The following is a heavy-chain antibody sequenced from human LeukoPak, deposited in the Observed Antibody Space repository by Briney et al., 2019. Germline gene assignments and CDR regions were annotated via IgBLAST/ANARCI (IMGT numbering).Heavy chain of an antibody. J-gene: IGHJ4*02. CDR3: AKLGDSGSYYIYFDY. D-gene: IGHD1-26*01. Sequence: PGGSLRLSCAASGFTFSSYAMSWVRQAPGKGLEWVSAISGSGGSTYYADSVKGRFTISRDNSKNTLYLQMNSLRAEDTAVYYCAKLGDSGSYYIYFDYWGQGTLVTVSS. CDR2: ISGSGGST. V-gene: IGHV3-23*01. CDR1: GFTFSSYA.